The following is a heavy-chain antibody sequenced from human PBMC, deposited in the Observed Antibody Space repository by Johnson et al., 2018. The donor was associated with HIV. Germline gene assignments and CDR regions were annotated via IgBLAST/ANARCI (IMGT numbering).Heavy chain of an antibody. CDR3: AKEGWGIPMGSFDN. D-gene: IGHD3-16*01. V-gene: IGHV3-30*18. CDR1: GFTFSSYD. Sequence: VQLVESGGGVVQPGGSLRLSCAASGFTFSSYDMHWVRQAPGKGLEWVAVISYDGSNKYYADSVKGRFTISRDNSKNTLYLQMNSLRAEDTAVYYCAKEGWGIPMGSFDNWGQGTIGTVSS. CDR2: ISYDGSNK. J-gene: IGHJ3*02.